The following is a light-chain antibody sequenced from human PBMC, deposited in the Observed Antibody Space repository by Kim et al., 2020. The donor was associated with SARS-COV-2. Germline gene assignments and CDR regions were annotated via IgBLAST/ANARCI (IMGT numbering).Light chain of an antibody. CDR3: QQSSGPPPT. CDR2: GAS. CDR1: QSISRY. Sequence: SASVGDRVTITCRASQSISRYLNWYQQKPGKAPKLLISGASSLPSGVPSRFSGSGSGTDFTLTISSLQPEDFAIYFCQQSSGPPPTFGQGTKLEI. J-gene: IGKJ2*01. V-gene: IGKV1-39*01.